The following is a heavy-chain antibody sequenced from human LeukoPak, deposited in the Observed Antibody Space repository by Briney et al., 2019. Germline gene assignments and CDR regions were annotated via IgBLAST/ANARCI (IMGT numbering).Heavy chain of an antibody. J-gene: IGHJ3*02. CDR2: IYTSGST. CDR1: GDSISTYY. Sequence: SETLSLTCTVSGDSISTYYWGWIRQPAGKRLEWIGRIYTSGSTNYNPSLESRVTMSVDTSKNQFSLNLSSVTAADTAVHYCARAISSGWFKNAFDIWGQGTMVTVSS. V-gene: IGHV4-4*07. D-gene: IGHD6-19*01. CDR3: ARAISSGWFKNAFDI.